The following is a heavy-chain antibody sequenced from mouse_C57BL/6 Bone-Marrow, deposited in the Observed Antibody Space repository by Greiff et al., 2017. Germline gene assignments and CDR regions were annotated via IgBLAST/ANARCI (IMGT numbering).Heavy chain of an antibody. D-gene: IGHD2-2*01. J-gene: IGHJ4*01. Sequence: QVQLKQSGPGLVQPSQSLSITCTVSGFSLTSYGVHWVRQSPGKGLEWLGVIWRGGSTDYNAAFMSRLSITKDNSKSQVFFKMNSLQADDTAIYYCAKNLWLRLYYYAMDYWGQGTSVTVSS. V-gene: IGHV2-5*01. CDR3: AKNLWLRLYYYAMDY. CDR2: IWRGGST. CDR1: GFSLTSYG.